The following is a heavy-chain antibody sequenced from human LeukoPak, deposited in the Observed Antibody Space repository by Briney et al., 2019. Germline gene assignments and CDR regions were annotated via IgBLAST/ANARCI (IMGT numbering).Heavy chain of an antibody. V-gene: IGHV3-30*03. J-gene: IGHJ5*02. CDR1: GFTFENYG. CDR2: ISYDGKDK. D-gene: IGHD3-10*01. CDR3: ARGPYYGTGYLDP. Sequence: GGSLRLSCAASGFTFENYGMHWVRQAPGKGLEWVAVISYDGKDKYYADYAKGRFTISRDNLRNTVHLQMNSLCPEDTAVYSCARGPYYGTGYLDPWGQGTLVTVSS.